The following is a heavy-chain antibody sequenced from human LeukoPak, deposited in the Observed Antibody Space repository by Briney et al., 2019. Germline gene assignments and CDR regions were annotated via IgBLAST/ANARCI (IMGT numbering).Heavy chain of an antibody. D-gene: IGHD3-22*01. CDR3: ARGGYRWSSAYFDY. CDR1: GRSFSGYY. CDR2: INHSGST. J-gene: IGHJ4*02. V-gene: IGHV4-34*01. Sequence: SETLSLTCAVYGRSFSGYYWSWIRQPPGKGLEWIGEINHSGSTNYHPSLKSRVIISVDTSKNQFSLKLSSVTAADTAVYYCARGGYRWSSAYFDYWGQGTLVTVSS.